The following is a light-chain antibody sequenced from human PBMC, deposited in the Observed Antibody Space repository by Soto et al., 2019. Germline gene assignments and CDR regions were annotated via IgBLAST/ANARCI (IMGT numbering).Light chain of an antibody. Sequence: EIVLKQSPATLSLSPGERATLSCRASQSVSSYLAWYQQKPGQAPRLLIYDASNMATGIPARFSGSGSGTDFTLTISSLEPEDFAVYYCQQRSNWPPYTCGQGTKLEIK. CDR3: QQRSNWPPYT. CDR2: DAS. V-gene: IGKV3-11*01. CDR1: QSVSSY. J-gene: IGKJ2*01.